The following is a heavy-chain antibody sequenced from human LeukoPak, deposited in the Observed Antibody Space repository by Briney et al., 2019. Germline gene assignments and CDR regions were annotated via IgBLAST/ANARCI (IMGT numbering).Heavy chain of an antibody. Sequence: GGSLRLSCATSGFTFVDYGLSWVRRAPGKGLEWLCAINYNGAITDYADSVKGRFTISGDNAKNSLYLRMDSLRAEDTALYYCARDRLGPSFSVSHFDLWGQGTLVTVSS. CDR3: ARDRLGPSFSVSHFDL. J-gene: IGHJ4*02. V-gene: IGHV3-20*04. CDR1: GFTFVDYG. D-gene: IGHD3-3*02. CDR2: INYNGAIT.